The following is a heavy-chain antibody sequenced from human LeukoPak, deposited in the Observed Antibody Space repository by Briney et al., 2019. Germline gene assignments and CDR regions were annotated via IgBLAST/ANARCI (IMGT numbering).Heavy chain of an antibody. J-gene: IGHJ6*03. V-gene: IGHV3-11*01. D-gene: IGHD6-13*01. CDR3: ARIGAAAGTWYYYMDV. CDR1: GFTFSNFG. Sequence: GGSLRLSCAASGFTFSNFGMSWVRQAPGKGLEWVSYISSSGSTIYYADSVKGRFTISRDNAKNSLYLQMNSLRAEDTAVYYCARIGAAAGTWYYYMDVWGKGTTVTVSS. CDR2: ISSSGSTI.